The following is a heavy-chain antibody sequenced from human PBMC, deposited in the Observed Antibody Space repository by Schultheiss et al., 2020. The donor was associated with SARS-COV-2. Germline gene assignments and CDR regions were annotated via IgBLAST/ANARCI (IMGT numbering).Heavy chain of an antibody. CDR2: INPNSGGT. D-gene: IGHD3-10*01. CDR3: ASEMVRGVMP. J-gene: IGHJ5*02. V-gene: IGHV1-2*02. Sequence: GESLKISCKASGGTFSSYAINWVRQARGQGLEWMGWINPNSGGTNYAQKFQGRVTMTRDTSISTAYMELSRLRSDDTAVYYCASEMVRGVMPWGQGTLVTVSS. CDR1: GGTFSSYA.